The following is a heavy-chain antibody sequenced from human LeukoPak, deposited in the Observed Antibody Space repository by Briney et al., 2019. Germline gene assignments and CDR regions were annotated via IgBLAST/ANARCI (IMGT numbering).Heavy chain of an antibody. Sequence: AASVKVSCKASGGTFSSYAISWVRQAPGQGLEWMGGIIPIFGTANYAQKFQGRVTITTDESTSTAYMELSSLRSEDTAVYYCARGGNPYYDFWSVGYWGQGTLVTVSS. CDR1: GGTFSSYA. CDR3: ARGGNPYYDFWSVGY. J-gene: IGHJ4*02. V-gene: IGHV1-69*05. CDR2: IIPIFGTA. D-gene: IGHD3-3*01.